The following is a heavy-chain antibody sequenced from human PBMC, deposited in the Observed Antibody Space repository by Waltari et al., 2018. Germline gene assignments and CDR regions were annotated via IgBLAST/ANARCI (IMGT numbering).Heavy chain of an antibody. V-gene: IGHV4-34*01. J-gene: IGHJ4*02. CDR1: GGSFSGYY. CDR2: INHSGST. D-gene: IGHD3-3*01. CDR3: ARVTIFGVVIHDY. Sequence: QVQLQQWGAGLLKPSETLSLTCAVYGGSFSGYYWIWIRQPPGKGLEWIGEINHSGSTNYNPSLKSRVTISVDTSKNQFSLKLSSVTAADTAVYYCARVTIFGVVIHDYWGQGTLVTVSS.